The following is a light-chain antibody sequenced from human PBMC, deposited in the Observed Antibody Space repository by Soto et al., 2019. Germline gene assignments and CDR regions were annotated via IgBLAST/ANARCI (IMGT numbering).Light chain of an antibody. V-gene: IGLV2-14*01. CDR1: NSDVGRYNF. CDR3: SSYSSSSPVYV. CDR2: EVD. Sequence: QSALTQPASVSGSTGQTITISCTGTNSDVGRYNFVSWYQHHPGEAPKLLISEVDNRPSGISNRFSGSKSGNTVSLTISGLHAEDEADYYCSSYSSSSPVYVFGSGTQLTVL. J-gene: IGLJ7*01.